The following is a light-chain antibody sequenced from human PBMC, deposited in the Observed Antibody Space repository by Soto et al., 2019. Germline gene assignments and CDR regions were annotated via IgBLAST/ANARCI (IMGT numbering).Light chain of an antibody. Sequence: EIVWTQSPGTLSLSPGERATLSCRARQSVSSSYLAWYQQKPGQAPRLLIYGASSRATGIPDRFSGSGSGTDFTLTISRLEPEDFAVYYCQQYGSSRFTFGPGTKVDIK. CDR2: GAS. J-gene: IGKJ3*01. CDR3: QQYGSSRFT. V-gene: IGKV3-20*01. CDR1: QSVSSSY.